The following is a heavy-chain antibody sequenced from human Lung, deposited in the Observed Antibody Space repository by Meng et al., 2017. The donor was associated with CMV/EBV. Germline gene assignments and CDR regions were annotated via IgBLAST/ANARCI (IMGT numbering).Heavy chain of an antibody. V-gene: IGHV4-34*01. J-gene: IGHJ6*02. Sequence: SETLSLXCAVYGGSFSGYSWSWIRQPPGKGLEWIGEINHSGSTNYNPSLKSRVTISVDTSKNQFSLKLSSVTAAETAVYYCARTTYDFWSGIYYYYYYVMDVWGQGXTVTVSS. D-gene: IGHD3-3*01. CDR3: ARTTYDFWSGIYYYYYYVMDV. CDR1: GGSFSGYS. CDR2: INHSGST.